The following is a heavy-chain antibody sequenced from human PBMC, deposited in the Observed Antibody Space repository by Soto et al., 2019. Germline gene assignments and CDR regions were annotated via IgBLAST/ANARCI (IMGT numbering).Heavy chain of an antibody. CDR2: ISGSGGST. CDR1: GFTFSSYA. V-gene: IGHV3-23*01. Sequence: GGSLRLSCAASGFTFSSYAMSWVRQAPGKGLEWVSAISGSGGSTYYADSVKGRFTISRDNSKNTLYLQMNSLRAEDTAVYYCAKDSEAAYYYGSGDYWGQGTLVTVSS. D-gene: IGHD3-10*01. J-gene: IGHJ4*02. CDR3: AKDSEAAYYYGSGDY.